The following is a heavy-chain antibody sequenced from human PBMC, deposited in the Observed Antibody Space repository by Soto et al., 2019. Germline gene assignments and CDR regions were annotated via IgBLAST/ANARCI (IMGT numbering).Heavy chain of an antibody. J-gene: IGHJ5*02. Sequence: PSETLSLTCTVSAVSISSYYFTCIPQPPGKGLEWIGYIYYSGSTNYNPSLKSRVTISVDTSKNQFSLKLSSVTAADTAVYYCARDPLGGSGYYSPWGQGTLVTVSS. V-gene: IGHV4-59*01. D-gene: IGHD3-22*01. CDR2: IYYSGST. CDR1: AVSISSYY. CDR3: ARDPLGGSGYYSP.